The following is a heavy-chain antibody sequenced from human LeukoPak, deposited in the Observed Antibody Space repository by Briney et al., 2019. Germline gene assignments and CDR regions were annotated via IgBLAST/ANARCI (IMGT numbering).Heavy chain of an antibody. Sequence: SETLSLTCAVYGGSFSGYYWSWIRQPPGKGLEWIGEINHSGSTNYNPSLKSRVTMSVDTYKNQFSLKLSSVTAADTAVYYCARSNYVWGSYRPRQSDAFDIWGQGTMVTVSS. D-gene: IGHD3-16*02. V-gene: IGHV4-34*01. CDR2: INHSGST. CDR3: ARSNYVWGSYRPRQSDAFDI. CDR1: GGSFSGYY. J-gene: IGHJ3*02.